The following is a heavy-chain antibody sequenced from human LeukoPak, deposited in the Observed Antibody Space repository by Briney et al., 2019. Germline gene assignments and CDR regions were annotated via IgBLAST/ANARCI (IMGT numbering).Heavy chain of an antibody. J-gene: IGHJ4*02. CDR2: MNPNSGNT. CDR3: ARLPKYSRPLDY. V-gene: IGHV1-8*01. CDR1: GYTFTSYD. Sequence: GAPVKVSCKASGYTFTSYDINWVRQATGQGLEWMGWMNPNSGNTAYAQKFQGRVTMSRDTSISTAYMELSSLRSEDTAVYYCARLPKYSRPLDYWGQGTLVTVSS. D-gene: IGHD6-6*01.